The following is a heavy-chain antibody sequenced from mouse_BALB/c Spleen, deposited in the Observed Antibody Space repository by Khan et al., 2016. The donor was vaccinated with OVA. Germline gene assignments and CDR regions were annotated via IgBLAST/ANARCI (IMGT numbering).Heavy chain of an antibody. Sequence: EVQLQESGAELVRPGALVKLSCKASGFNIKDYYIHWVKQRPEQGLEWIGWIDPENGNTIYDPKFQGKATITADTSSNTVYLQLSSLTSEDTAVYYCTRDGYSPWFVYWGQGTLVTVSA. CDR3: TRDGYSPWFVY. CDR1: GFNIKDYY. D-gene: IGHD2-3*01. CDR2: IDPENGNT. J-gene: IGHJ3*01. V-gene: IGHV14-1*02.